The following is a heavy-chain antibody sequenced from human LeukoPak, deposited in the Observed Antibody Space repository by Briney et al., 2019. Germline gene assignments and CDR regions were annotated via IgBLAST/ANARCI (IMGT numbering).Heavy chain of an antibody. CDR3: ARDAAYFDSSGYYPDPLDY. CDR2: ISPSGDHR. J-gene: IGHJ4*02. V-gene: IGHV3-21*01. D-gene: IGHD3-22*01. CDR1: GFSFSAYN. Sequence: GGSLRLSCAASGFSFSAYNINWVRQAPGKGLEWVSCISPSGDHRYYADSVSGRFTISRDNAKDSVYLQMNSLRAEDTAVYYCARDAAYFDSSGYYPDPLDYWGQGTLVSVSS.